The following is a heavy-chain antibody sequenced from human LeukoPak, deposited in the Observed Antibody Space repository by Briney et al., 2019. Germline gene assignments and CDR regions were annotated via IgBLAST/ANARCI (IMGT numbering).Heavy chain of an antibody. Sequence: SVKVSCKASGGTFSSYAISWVRQAPGQGLEWMGGINPIFGTANYAQKFQGRVTITTDESTSTAYMELSSLRSEDTAVYYCAREDRLLLRTWGQGALVTVSS. D-gene: IGHD3-22*01. J-gene: IGHJ5*02. V-gene: IGHV1-69*05. CDR3: AREDRLLLRT. CDR2: INPIFGTA. CDR1: GGTFSSYA.